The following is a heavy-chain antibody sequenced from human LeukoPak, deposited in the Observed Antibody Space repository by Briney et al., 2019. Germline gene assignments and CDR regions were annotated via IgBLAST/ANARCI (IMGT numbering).Heavy chain of an antibody. CDR2: IYYSGST. V-gene: IGHV4-59*01. J-gene: IGHJ4*02. Sequence: SETLSLTCTVSGGSISSYYWSWIRQPPGKGLEWIGYIYYSGSTNYNPSLKSRVPISVDTSKNQFSLKLSSVTAADTAVYYCARRGYSSRFDYWGQGPLVTVPS. CDR1: GGSISSYY. D-gene: IGHD6-13*01. CDR3: ARRGYSSRFDY.